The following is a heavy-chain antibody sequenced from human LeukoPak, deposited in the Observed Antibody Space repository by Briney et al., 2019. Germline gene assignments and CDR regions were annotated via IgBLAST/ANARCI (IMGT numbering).Heavy chain of an antibody. CDR2: ITTSGAGT. CDR1: AFAFTNYD. Sequence: PAGSLRLSCAASAFAFTNYDMSWIRQAPGKGLEWVSSITTSGAGTYYPDFVKGRFTISRDNSKNTLYLQMNSLRAEDTAVFYCAIGQQPYLFDYWGQGTLVTVSS. D-gene: IGHD6-13*01. CDR3: AIGQQPYLFDY. J-gene: IGHJ4*02. V-gene: IGHV3-23*01.